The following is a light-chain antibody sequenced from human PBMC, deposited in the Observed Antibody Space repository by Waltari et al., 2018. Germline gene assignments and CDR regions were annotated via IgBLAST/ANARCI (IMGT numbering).Light chain of an antibody. CDR3: CSYAGSSTYV. V-gene: IGLV2-23*02. CDR1: SIDVGSYNL. J-gene: IGLJ1*01. CDR2: EVS. Sequence: QSALTQPASVSGSPGQSITISCTGTSIDVGSYNLVSWYQQNPGKAPKLMIYEVSKRPSGDSNRFSGSKSGNTASLTISGLQAEDEADYYCCSYAGSSTYVFGTGTKVTVL.